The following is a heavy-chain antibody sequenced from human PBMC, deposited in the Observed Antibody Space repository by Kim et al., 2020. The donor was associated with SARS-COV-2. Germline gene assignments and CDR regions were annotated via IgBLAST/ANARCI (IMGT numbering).Heavy chain of an antibody. Sequence: QKFQGRVTITADESTSTAYMERSSLGSEDTAVYYCARAYYDYATLYYFDYWGQGTLVTVSS. V-gene: IGHV1-69*01. J-gene: IGHJ4*02. D-gene: IGHD3-16*01. CDR3: ARAYYDYATLYYFDY.